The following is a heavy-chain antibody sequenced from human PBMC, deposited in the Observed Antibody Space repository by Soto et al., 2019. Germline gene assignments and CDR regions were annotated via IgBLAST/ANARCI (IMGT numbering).Heavy chain of an antibody. Sequence: QVQLVQSGAEVKKPGASVRVSCKAPGYRFTNFYIHWVRQAPGQGLEWMGRMNLDTGGTTYAQKFQGRVTMTRDTSINTAYMEVTNLESDDTAIYYCARDGNFAFRGYSFGFYFWGQGTLVTVSS. CDR2: MNLDTGGT. CDR1: GYRFTNFY. D-gene: IGHD5-18*01. V-gene: IGHV1-2*06. J-gene: IGHJ4*02. CDR3: ARDGNFAFRGYSFGFYF.